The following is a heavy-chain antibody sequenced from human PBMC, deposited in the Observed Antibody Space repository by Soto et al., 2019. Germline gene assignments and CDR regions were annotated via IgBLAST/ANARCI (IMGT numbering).Heavy chain of an antibody. V-gene: IGHV3-30-3*01. CDR2: ISHDGINK. D-gene: IGHD6-19*01. CDR1: GFSFSSYA. J-gene: IGHJ5*02. Sequence: QVRLVESGGGVVQPGRSLRLSCTASGFSFSSYAMYWFRQPPGKGLEWVAVISHDGINKHYADSVKGRVTVSRDNSNHSLDLQLNSLRGEDTAMYYCARDMYSSDYFVKWFGPRGQGTLVTVSS. CDR3: ARDMYSSDYFVKWFGP.